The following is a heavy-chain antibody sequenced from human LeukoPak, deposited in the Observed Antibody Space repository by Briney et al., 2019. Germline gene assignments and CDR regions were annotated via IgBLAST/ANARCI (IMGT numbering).Heavy chain of an antibody. D-gene: IGHD4-23*01. CDR1: GGSISSYY. CDR2: IYYSGST. J-gene: IGHJ4*02. CDR3: ARDPAYGGNWYDY. Sequence: SETLSLTCTVSGGSISSYYWSWIRQPPGKGLEWIGYIYYSGSTNYNPSLKSRVTISVDTSKNQFSLKLSSVTAADTAVYYCARDPAYGGNWYDYWGQGTLVTVSS. V-gene: IGHV4-59*01.